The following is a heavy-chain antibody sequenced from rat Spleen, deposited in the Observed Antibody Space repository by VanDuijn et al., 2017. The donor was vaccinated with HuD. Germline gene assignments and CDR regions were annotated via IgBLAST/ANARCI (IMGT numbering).Heavy chain of an antibody. Sequence: QVQLMESGPGLVQPSETLSLTCTVSGFSLTSYNVHWVRQPPGKGLEWMGVMWSGGSTDYNSALKSRLSISRDTSKSQVYLKMNSLQTEDTATYYCARGYYSARGVMDAWGQGASVTVSS. CDR1: GFSLTSYN. CDR3: ARGYYSARGVMDA. V-gene: IGHV2-45*01. J-gene: IGHJ4*01. D-gene: IGHD1-1*01. CDR2: MWSGGST.